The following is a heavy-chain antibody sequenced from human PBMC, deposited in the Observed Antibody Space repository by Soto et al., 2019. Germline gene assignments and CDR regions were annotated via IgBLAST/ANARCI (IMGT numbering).Heavy chain of an antibody. CDR2: ISGSGGST. V-gene: IGHV3-23*01. CDR3: XQENDVRRITMIVVEEYGMDV. D-gene: IGHD3-22*01. Sequence: GGSLRLSCAASGFTFSSYAMSWVRQAPGKGLEWVSAISGSGGSTYYADSVKGRFTISRDNSKNTLYLQMNSLRAEDTAVYYYXQENDVRRITMIVVEEYGMDVWGQGTTVTVSS. CDR1: GFTFSSYA. J-gene: IGHJ6*02.